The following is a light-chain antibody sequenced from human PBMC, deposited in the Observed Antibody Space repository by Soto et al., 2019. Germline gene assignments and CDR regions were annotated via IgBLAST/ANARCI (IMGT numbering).Light chain of an antibody. CDR1: SSDVGAYIY. J-gene: IGLJ1*01. CDR2: DVS. CDR3: CSCAATYTYV. Sequence: QSALTQPRSVSGSPGQSVTISCTGTSSDVGAYIYVSWYQQHPGKAPKLMIFDVSKRPSGVPDRFSGSKSGNTASLTISGLQAEDEADYYCCSCAATYTYVFGTGTKVTVL. V-gene: IGLV2-11*01.